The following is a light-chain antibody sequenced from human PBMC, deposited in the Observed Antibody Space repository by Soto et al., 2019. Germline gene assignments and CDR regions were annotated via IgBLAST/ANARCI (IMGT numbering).Light chain of an antibody. CDR1: SSNIGAGYD. CDR2: GNS. J-gene: IGLJ2*01. V-gene: IGLV1-40*01. CDR3: QSYDSSLSGWKV. Sequence: QSVLTQPPSVSGAPGLRVTISCTGSSSNIGAGYDVHWYQQLPGTAPKLLIYGNSNRPSGVPDRFSGSKSGTSASLAITGLQAEDEADYYCQSYDSSLSGWKVFGGGTKLTVL.